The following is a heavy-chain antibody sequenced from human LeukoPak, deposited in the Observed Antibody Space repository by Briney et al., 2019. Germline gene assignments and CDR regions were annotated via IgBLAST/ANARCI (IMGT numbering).Heavy chain of an antibody. D-gene: IGHD3-22*01. CDR2: IYYSGST. CDR1: GGSISSYY. J-gene: IGHJ4*02. CDR3: AVWLPSRPFDY. Sequence: SETLSLTCTVSGGSISSYYWSWIRQPPGKGLEWIGYIYYSGSTNYNPSLKSRVTISVDTSKNQFSLKLSSVTAADTAVYYCAVWLPSRPFDYWGQGTLVTVSS. V-gene: IGHV4-59*08.